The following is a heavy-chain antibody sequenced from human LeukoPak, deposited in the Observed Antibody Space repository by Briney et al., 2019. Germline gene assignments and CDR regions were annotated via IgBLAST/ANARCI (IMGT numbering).Heavy chain of an antibody. CDR3: ARGVVPAAIKENY. Sequence: SVKVSCKASGGTFSSYAISWVRQAPGQGLEWMGRIIPILGIANYAQKFQGRVTITADKSTSTAYMELSSLRSEDTAVYYCARGVVPAAIKENYWGQGTLVTDSS. CDR2: IIPILGIA. D-gene: IGHD2-2*01. J-gene: IGHJ4*02. V-gene: IGHV1-69*04. CDR1: GGTFSSYA.